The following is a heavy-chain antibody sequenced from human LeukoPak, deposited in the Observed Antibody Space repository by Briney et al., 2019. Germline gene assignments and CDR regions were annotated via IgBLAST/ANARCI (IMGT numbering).Heavy chain of an antibody. D-gene: IGHD2-2*01. CDR2: IRSKANSYAT. CDR1: GFTFSGSA. Sequence: GGSLRLSCAASGFTFSGSAMHWVRQASGKGLEWVGRIRSKANSYATAYAASVKGRFTISRDESKNTAYLQMNSLKTQDTAVYYCARDFGSRGVPAAMGSYYYYYMDVWGKGTTVTVSS. V-gene: IGHV3-73*01. J-gene: IGHJ6*03. CDR3: ARDFGSRGVPAAMGSYYYYYMDV.